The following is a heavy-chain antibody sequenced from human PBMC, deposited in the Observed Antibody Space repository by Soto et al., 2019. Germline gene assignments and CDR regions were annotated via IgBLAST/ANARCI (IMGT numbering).Heavy chain of an antibody. CDR1: GGTFSSYA. Sequence: SVKVSCKASGGTFSSYAISWVRQAPGQGLEWMGGIIPIFGTANYSQKFQGRVTITADESPSTAYMQLSSLRSEDTAVYYCARGPRVSGYFDYWGQGTLVTVSS. J-gene: IGHJ4*02. CDR3: ARGPRVSGYFDY. D-gene: IGHD3-22*01. CDR2: IIPIFGTA. V-gene: IGHV1-69*13.